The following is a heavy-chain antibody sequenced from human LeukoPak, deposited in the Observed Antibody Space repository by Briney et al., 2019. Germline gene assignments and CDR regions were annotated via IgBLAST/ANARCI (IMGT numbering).Heavy chain of an antibody. CDR2: ISISSSYI. V-gene: IGHV3-21*01. Sequence: GGSLRLSCAASGFTFSSYSINWVRQAPGKGLEWVSSISISSSYIYYADSVKGRFTISRDNAKNSLYLQMNSLRAEDTAVYYCAKNADSTGHRGVFEYWGQGILVTVSS. CDR3: AKNADSTGHRGVFEY. CDR1: GFTFSSYS. J-gene: IGHJ4*02. D-gene: IGHD3-22*01.